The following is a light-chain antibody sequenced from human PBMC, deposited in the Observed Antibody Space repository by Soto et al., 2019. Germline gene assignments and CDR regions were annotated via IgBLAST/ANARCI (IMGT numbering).Light chain of an antibody. Sequence: QSALTQPASVSGSPGQSITISCTGTSSDVGSYNLVSWYQQHPGQAPKLMIYEVSKRPSGVSNRFSGSKSGNTASLTISGLQAEGEADYYCCSSAGSSTLVFGGGTKLTVL. CDR1: SSDVGSYNL. V-gene: IGLV2-23*02. CDR3: CSSAGSSTLV. CDR2: EVS. J-gene: IGLJ2*01.